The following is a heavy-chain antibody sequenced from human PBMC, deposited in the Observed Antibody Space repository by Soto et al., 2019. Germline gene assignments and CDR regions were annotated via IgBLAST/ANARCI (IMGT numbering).Heavy chain of an antibody. CDR1: GYTFTSYY. J-gene: IGHJ6*02. Sequence: GASVKVSCKASGYTFTSYYFHWVRQAPGQGLEWVGLINPSGGSTTYARKFQGRVTMTRDTSTSTVYMELSSLGSEDTAVYYCARIVATTRITYYYYGMDVWGQGTTVTVSS. V-gene: IGHV1-46*01. CDR2: INPSGGST. CDR3: ARIVATTRITYYYYGMDV. D-gene: IGHD5-12*01.